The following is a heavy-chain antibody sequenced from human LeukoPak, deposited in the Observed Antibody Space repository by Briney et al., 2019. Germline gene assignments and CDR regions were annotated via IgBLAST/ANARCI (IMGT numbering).Heavy chain of an antibody. Sequence: GGSLRLSCAASGFTFSSYAMSWVRQAPGKGLKWVSAISGSGGSTYYADSVKGRFTISRDNSKNTLYLQMNSLRAEDTAVYYCAKGPVLLWFGELYFDYWGQGTLVTVSS. CDR2: ISGSGGST. V-gene: IGHV3-23*01. D-gene: IGHD3-10*01. J-gene: IGHJ4*02. CDR1: GFTFSSYA. CDR3: AKGPVLLWFGELYFDY.